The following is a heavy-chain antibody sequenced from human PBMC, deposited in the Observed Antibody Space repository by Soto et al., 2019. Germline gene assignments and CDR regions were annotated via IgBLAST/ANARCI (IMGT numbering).Heavy chain of an antibody. CDR3: ARSPYDFWSAYYFDY. CDR1: CGSVSSGSYY. CDR2: IYYSGST. J-gene: IGHJ4*02. D-gene: IGHD3-3*01. Sequence: SETLSLTCTVSCGSVSSGSYYWSWIRQPPGKGLEWIGYIYYSGSTNYNPSLKSRVTISVDTSKNQFSLKLSSVTAADTAVYYCARSPYDFWSAYYFDYWGQGTLVTVSS. V-gene: IGHV4-61*01.